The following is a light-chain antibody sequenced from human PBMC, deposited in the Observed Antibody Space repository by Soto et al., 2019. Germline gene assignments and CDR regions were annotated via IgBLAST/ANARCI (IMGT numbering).Light chain of an antibody. V-gene: IGKV1-5*03. CDR2: KAS. CDR1: QSISSW. CDR3: QHYNSYAEA. Sequence: QLTQSASTLSGSVVDRVTISRRASQSISSWLAWYQQKPGKAPKLMIYKASTLKSGVPSRFSGSGSGTEFTLTISSLQPDDCATYCCQHYNSYAEAFGQGTKVDI. J-gene: IGKJ1*01.